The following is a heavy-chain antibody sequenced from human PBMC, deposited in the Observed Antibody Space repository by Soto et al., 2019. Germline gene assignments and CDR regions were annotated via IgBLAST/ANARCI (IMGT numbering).Heavy chain of an antibody. J-gene: IGHJ5*02. CDR3: ARARNKNWFDP. CDR2: INHSGST. Sequence: QVQLQQWGAGLLKPSETLSLTCAVYGGSFSGYYWSWIRQPPGKGLEWIGEINHSGSTNYNPSLKSRVTISVYTSKNQCSLKLSSVTAVDTDVYYCARARNKNWFDPWGQGTLVTVSS. CDR1: GGSFSGYY. V-gene: IGHV4-34*01.